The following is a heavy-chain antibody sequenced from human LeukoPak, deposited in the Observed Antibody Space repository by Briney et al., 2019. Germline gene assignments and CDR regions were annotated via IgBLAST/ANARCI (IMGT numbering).Heavy chain of an antibody. CDR3: ARKGDIAVAGLVLDH. J-gene: IGHJ4*02. Sequence: ASVKVSCKASGYTFTSYYLHWVRQAPGQGLEWMGIINPSAGSTSYARKFQGRVTMTRDTSTSTVYMELSSLRSEDTAVYYCARKGDIAVAGLVLDHWGQGTLVTVSS. V-gene: IGHV1-46*01. D-gene: IGHD6-19*01. CDR2: INPSAGST. CDR1: GYTFTSYY.